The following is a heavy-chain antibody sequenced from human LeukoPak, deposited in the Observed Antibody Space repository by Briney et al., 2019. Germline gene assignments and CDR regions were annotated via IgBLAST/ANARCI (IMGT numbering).Heavy chain of an antibody. J-gene: IGHJ5*02. CDR3: ARGPKYQLSNGGWFDP. V-gene: IGHV1-46*01. CDR1: GGTFSSYA. CDR2: INPSGGST. D-gene: IGHD2-2*01. Sequence: ASVKVSCKASGGTFSSYAISWVRQAPGQGLEWMGIINPSGGSTSYAQKFQGRVTMTRDTSTSTVYMELSSLRSEDTAVYYCARGPKYQLSNGGWFDPWGQGTLVTVSS.